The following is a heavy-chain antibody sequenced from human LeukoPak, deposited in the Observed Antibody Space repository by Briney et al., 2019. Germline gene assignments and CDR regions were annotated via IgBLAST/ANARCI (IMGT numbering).Heavy chain of an antibody. Sequence: SETLSLTCTVSGGSISSGTHYWSWIRQPPGKGLEWIGEINHSGGTNYNPSLKSRVTISVDTSKSQFSLKLSSVTAADTAVYCCARAGRIFRSKGSSSVVGYYYYYMDVWGKGTTVTVSS. J-gene: IGHJ6*03. CDR2: INHSGGT. D-gene: IGHD6-6*01. CDR3: ARAGRIFRSKGSSSVVGYYYYYMDV. V-gene: IGHV4-39*07. CDR1: GGSISSGTHY.